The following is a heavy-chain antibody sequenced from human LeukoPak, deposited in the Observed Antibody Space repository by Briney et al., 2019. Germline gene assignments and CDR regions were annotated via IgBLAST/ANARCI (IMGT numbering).Heavy chain of an antibody. Sequence: GGSLRLSCAASGFTFSSCGMHWVRQAPGKGLEWVAAVSYDGSNEYYADSVKGRFTISRDNSKNSLYLQMNSLRTEDTAVYYCAKEGIYGDSYFDFWGQGTLVTVSS. D-gene: IGHD4-17*01. V-gene: IGHV3-30*18. CDR3: AKEGIYGDSYFDF. J-gene: IGHJ4*02. CDR2: VSYDGSNE. CDR1: GFTFSSCG.